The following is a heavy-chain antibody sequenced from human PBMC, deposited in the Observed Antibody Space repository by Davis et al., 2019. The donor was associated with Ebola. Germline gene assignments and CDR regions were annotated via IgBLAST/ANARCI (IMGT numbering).Heavy chain of an antibody. D-gene: IGHD2-15*01. CDR3: AKEAFAGSTRIDWFDP. Sequence: GGSLRLSCEGSGFIFSNYAFSWVRQAPGKGLEWVSGIMGGNGKSYYSESVKGRFTISRDNTKNTVFLQMNSLTVEDTAVYYCAKEAFAGSTRIDWFDPWGQGILVTVSS. J-gene: IGHJ5*02. CDR1: GFIFSNYA. CDR2: IMGGNGKS. V-gene: IGHV3-23*01.